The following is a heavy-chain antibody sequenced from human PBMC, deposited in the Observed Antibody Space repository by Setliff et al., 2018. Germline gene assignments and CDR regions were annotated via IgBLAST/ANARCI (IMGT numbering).Heavy chain of an antibody. CDR3: ARAEYYYGSGSFHPYYMDV. D-gene: IGHD3-10*01. J-gene: IGHJ6*03. V-gene: IGHV4-39*07. CDR1: GGSISSSSYY. Sequence: SETLSLTCTVSGGSISSSSYYWGWIRQPPGKGLEWIGSIYYSGSTYYNPSLKSRVTILVDTSKNQFSLKLSSVTAADTAVYYCARAEYYYGSGSFHPYYMDVWGQGTTVTVSS. CDR2: IYYSGST.